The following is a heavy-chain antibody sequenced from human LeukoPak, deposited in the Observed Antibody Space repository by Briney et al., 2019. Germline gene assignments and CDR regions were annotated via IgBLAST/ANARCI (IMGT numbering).Heavy chain of an antibody. D-gene: IGHD3-9*01. CDR2: INPNSGDT. CDR3: ARVDIGYFDWLYYYGMDV. Sequence: ASVKVSCKASGYTFTTYYMHWVRQAPGQGLEWMGWINPNSGDTTYAQEFQGRVTMTRDTSINTAYMELSRLRSDDTAVYYCARVDIGYFDWLYYYGMDVWGQGTTVTVSS. CDR1: GYTFTTYY. J-gene: IGHJ6*02. V-gene: IGHV1-2*02.